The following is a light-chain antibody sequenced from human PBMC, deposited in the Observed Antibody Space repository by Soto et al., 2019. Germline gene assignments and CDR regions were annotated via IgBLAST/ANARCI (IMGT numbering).Light chain of an antibody. CDR2: GAS. J-gene: IGKJ4*01. Sequence: EIVMTQSPDTLSVSPGERATLSCRASQSIGTSLAWYQQQPGQAPRLLLYGASTRASGSPARFRGSGSGTEFTLNSNYLRSEDAAVYYCQQYYNWVTFGGGTRVEI. V-gene: IGKV3D-15*01. CDR1: QSIGTS. CDR3: QQYYNWVT.